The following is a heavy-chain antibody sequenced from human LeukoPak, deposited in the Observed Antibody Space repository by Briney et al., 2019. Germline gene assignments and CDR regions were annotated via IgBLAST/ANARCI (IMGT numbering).Heavy chain of an antibody. CDR3: ARTPNDYGDSHHFDY. Sequence: GGSLRLSCAASGFTFSSYAMHWVRQAPGKGLEWVAVISYDGSNKYYADSVKGRFTISRDNSKNTLYLQMNSLRAEDTAVYYCARTPNDYGDSHHFDYWGQGTLVTVSS. J-gene: IGHJ4*02. CDR2: ISYDGSNK. CDR1: GFTFSSYA. V-gene: IGHV3-30*04. D-gene: IGHD4-17*01.